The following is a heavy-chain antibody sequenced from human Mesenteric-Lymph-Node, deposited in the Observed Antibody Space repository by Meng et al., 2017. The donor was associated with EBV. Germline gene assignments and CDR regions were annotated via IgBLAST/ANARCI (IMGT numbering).Heavy chain of an antibody. J-gene: IGHJ4*02. Sequence: QGQPKQGGAGLWKSSATLSLTCAVYGGSFSGYYWTWIRQAPGKGLEWMGEVYHTGGTNYSPSLQSRVTMSVDVSKNQFALKLSSLTAADTSVYYCARGRGFPVRYFDLWGQGTLVTVSS. CDR1: GGSFSGYY. CDR3: ARGRGFPVRYFDL. D-gene: IGHD5-12*01. V-gene: IGHV4-34*01. CDR2: VYHTGGT.